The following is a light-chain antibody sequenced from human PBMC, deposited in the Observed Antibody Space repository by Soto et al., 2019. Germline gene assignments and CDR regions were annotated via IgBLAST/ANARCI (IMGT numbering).Light chain of an antibody. CDR2: AAS. CDR1: QSISSW. J-gene: IGKJ1*01. CDR3: QQYYSFPQT. Sequence: DIQMSQSPSTLSASVGDGVTITCRASQSISSWLAWYQQKPGKAPKLLIYAASTLQSGVPSRFSGSGSGTDFTLTISCLQSEDFATYYCQQYYSFPQTFGQGTKVDI. V-gene: IGKV1-5*01.